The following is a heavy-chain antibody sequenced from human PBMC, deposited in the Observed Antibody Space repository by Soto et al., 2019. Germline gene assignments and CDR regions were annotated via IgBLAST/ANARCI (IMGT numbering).Heavy chain of an antibody. J-gene: IGHJ6*03. CDR1: GVSFSGYY. D-gene: IGHD2-15*01. CDR2: INHSGST. Sequence: SETLSLTWAVYGVSFSGYYWSWILQPPGKGLEWIGEINHSGSTNYNPSLKSRVTISVDTSKNQFSLKLSSVTAADTAVYYCARGKGRYCSGGSCYSLYYYYYMDVWGKGTTVTVSS. CDR3: ARGKGRYCSGGSCYSLYYYYYMDV. V-gene: IGHV4-34*01.